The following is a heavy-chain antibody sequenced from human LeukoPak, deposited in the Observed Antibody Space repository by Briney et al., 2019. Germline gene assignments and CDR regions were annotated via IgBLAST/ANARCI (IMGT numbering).Heavy chain of an antibody. CDR1: EFTFNDYW. CDR3: ARGSPTPNSRYFDL. J-gene: IGHJ2*01. D-gene: IGHD4-11*01. V-gene: IGHV3-74*01. Sequence: GGSLRLSCEASEFTFNDYWMHWVRQGPGKGLVWVSRINSDGSSASYADSMKGRFTISRDNAKNTLYLQMNSLRAEDTAVYYCARGSPTPNSRYFDLWGRGTLVTVSS. CDR2: INSDGSSA.